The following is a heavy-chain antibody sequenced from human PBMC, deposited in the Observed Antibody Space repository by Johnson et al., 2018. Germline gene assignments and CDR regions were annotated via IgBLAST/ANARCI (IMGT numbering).Heavy chain of an antibody. CDR3: ARDHVCMSANCYCDAFDM. V-gene: IGHV3-30*03. J-gene: IGHJ3*02. Sequence: VQLLESGGGVVQPGRSLRLSCAASEFTFSHYGMHWVRQAPGKWLEWVSFISHDVTKTYYVESVKGRFTISRDDAKNTLYLQMSSLGPEDTAVYFCARDHVCMSANCYCDAFDMWGLGTMVPVSS. CDR1: EFTFSHYG. CDR2: ISHDVTKT. D-gene: IGHD2-2*01.